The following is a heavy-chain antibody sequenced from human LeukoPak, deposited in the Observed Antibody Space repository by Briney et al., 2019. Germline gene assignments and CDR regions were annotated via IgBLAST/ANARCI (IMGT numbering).Heavy chain of an antibody. Sequence: SETLSLTCTVSGGSISSYYWSWIRQPPGKGLEWIGYIYYSGSTNYNPSLKSRVTISVDTSKNQFSLKLSSVTAADTAVYYCARERSWGLRVKYFDLWGRGTLVTVSS. CDR2: IYYSGST. V-gene: IGHV4-59*01. D-gene: IGHD1-26*01. J-gene: IGHJ2*01. CDR3: ARERSWGLRVKYFDL. CDR1: GGSISSYY.